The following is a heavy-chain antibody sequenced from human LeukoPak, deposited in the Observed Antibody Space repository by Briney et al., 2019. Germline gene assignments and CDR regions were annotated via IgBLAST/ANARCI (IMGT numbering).Heavy chain of an antibody. V-gene: IGHV3-49*03. CDR2: FRSKGYGGTT. D-gene: IGHD3-10*01. CDR3: TRCYGSGTPDDY. Sequence: GGSLRLSCTAFGFTFGDYAMSWFRQAPGKGLEWVGFFRSKGYGGTTEYAASVKGRFIISRDESKNIAYLQMNSLRTEDTGVYYCTRCYGSGTPDDYWGQGTLVTVSS. CDR1: GFTFGDYA. J-gene: IGHJ4*02.